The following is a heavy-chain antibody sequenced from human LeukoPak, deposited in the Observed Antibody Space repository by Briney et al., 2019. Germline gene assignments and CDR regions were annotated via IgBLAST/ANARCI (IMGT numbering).Heavy chain of an antibody. CDR2: INWNGGST. Sequence: AGGSLRLSCAASGFIFDDYGISWVRQAPGKGRVWVSGINWNGGSTGYADSVKGRFTIYRDNAKNSLYLQMNSLRAEDRSMFSGAEGDAFGDSYGFYYMDVRREETKVTV. V-gene: IGHV3-20*04. D-gene: IGHD5-18*01. CDR1: GFIFDDYG. CDR3: AEGDAFGDSYGFYYMDV. J-gene: IGHJ6*03.